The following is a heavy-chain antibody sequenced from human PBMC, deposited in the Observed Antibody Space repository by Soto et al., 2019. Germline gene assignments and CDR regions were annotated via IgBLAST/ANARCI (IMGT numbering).Heavy chain of an antibody. J-gene: IGHJ4*02. V-gene: IGHV4-39*01. CDR3: ARHGSY. CDR2: IYYRGKT. CDR1: GVSISNTSNN. Sequence: SETLSLTCTVSGVSISNTSNNWDRIRQSPGKGLEWIGTIYYRGKTYYHPALKSRVTISVDTSNNRFSLKLSSVTAADTALYYCARHGSYWGQGTLVT.